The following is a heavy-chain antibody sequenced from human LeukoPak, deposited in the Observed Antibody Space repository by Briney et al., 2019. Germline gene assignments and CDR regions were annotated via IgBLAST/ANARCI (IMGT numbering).Heavy chain of an antibody. CDR1: GGPIFSSPFY. V-gene: IGHV4-39*01. CDR3: ARLMTTVAT. CDR2: VYYNGIT. D-gene: IGHD4-11*01. Sequence: PSETLSLTCTVSGGPIFSSPFYWGWIRQPPGKGLEWIASVYYNGITYYNPSLKSRVTISVDTSKNQFALKVTSVTVADTAIYYCARLMTTVATWGQGTLVTVSS. J-gene: IGHJ4*02.